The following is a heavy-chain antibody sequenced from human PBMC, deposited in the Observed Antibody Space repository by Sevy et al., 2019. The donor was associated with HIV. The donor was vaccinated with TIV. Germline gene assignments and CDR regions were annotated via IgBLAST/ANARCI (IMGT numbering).Heavy chain of an antibody. CDR2: IIPIFGTA. D-gene: IGHD3-10*01. Sequence: ASVKVSCKASGGTFSSYAISWVRQAPGEGLEWMGGIIPIFGTANCAQKFQGRVTITADESTSTAYMELSSLRSEDTAVYSCARSSGSYYRGNYWGQGTLVTVSS. CDR1: GGTFSSYA. V-gene: IGHV1-69*13. CDR3: ARSSGSYYRGNY. J-gene: IGHJ4*02.